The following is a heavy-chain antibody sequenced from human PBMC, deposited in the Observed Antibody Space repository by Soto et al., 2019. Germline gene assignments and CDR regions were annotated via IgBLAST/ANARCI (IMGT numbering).Heavy chain of an antibody. Sequence: PSETLSLTCTVSGGSISSGGYYWSWIRQHPGKGLEWIGYIYYSGSTYYNPSLKSRVTISVDTSKNQFSLKLSSVTAADTAVYYCASMIRYCSGGSCSTGWFDPWGQGTQVTVSS. CDR1: GGSISSGGYY. CDR3: ASMIRYCSGGSCSTGWFDP. V-gene: IGHV4-31*03. D-gene: IGHD2-15*01. J-gene: IGHJ5*02. CDR2: IYYSGST.